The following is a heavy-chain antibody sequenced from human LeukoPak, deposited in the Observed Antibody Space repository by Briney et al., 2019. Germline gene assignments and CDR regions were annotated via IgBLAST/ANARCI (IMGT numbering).Heavy chain of an antibody. Sequence: AGGSLRLSCSASGFTFSTYWMSWVRQAPGRGLEWVAVISYDGSNKYYADSVKGRFTISRDNSKNTLYLQMNSLRAEDTAVYYCARVPARSPPDYWGQGTLVTVSS. V-gene: IGHV3-30*14. CDR1: GFTFSTYW. D-gene: IGHD2-2*01. CDR3: ARVPARSPPDY. J-gene: IGHJ4*02. CDR2: ISYDGSNK.